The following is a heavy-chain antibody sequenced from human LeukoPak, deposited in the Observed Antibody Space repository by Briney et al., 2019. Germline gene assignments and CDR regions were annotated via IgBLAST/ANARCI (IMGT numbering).Heavy chain of an antibody. D-gene: IGHD2-15*01. Sequence: ASVKVSCKASGGTFISYAISWVRQAPGHGLEWIGGIIPIFGTANYAQKFQGRVTITADESTSTAYMELSSLRSEDTAVYYCARDLLPTRYFDYWGQGTLVTVSS. CDR2: IIPIFGTA. J-gene: IGHJ4*02. V-gene: IGHV1-69*13. CDR1: GGTFISYA. CDR3: ARDLLPTRYFDY.